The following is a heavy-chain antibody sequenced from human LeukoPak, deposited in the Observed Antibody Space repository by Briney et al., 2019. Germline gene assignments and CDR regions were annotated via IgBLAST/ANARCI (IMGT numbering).Heavy chain of an antibody. V-gene: IGHV3-74*01. D-gene: IGHD6-19*01. CDR3: GRESWGQQWHFDF. CDR2: INKDGSNI. Sequence: GGSLRLSFVASGFTFNNYWIHWVRQSPGIWLVWVSRINKDGSNIRYADSVKGRFTISRDNTKNTLYLQMNSLRAEDTAVYYCGRESWGQQWHFDFWGQGTLVTVSS. J-gene: IGHJ4*02. CDR1: GFTFNNYW.